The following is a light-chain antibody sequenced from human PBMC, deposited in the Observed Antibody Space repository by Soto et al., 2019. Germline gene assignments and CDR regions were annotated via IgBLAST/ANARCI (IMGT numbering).Light chain of an antibody. CDR1: QSISTS. J-gene: IGKJ4*01. V-gene: IGKV1-8*01. CDR3: QQYYSYPLT. Sequence: AIRMTQSPSSFSASTGDRVTITCRASQSISTSLAWYQQKPGKAPKLLIHAASTSQTGVPSRFSGSGSGTDFTLTISCLQSEDFATYYCQQYYSYPLTFGGGTEVEIK. CDR2: AAS.